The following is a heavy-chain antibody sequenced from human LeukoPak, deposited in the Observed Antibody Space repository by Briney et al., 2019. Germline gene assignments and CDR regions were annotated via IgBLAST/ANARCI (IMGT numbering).Heavy chain of an antibody. CDR1: GGSLSSYY. D-gene: IGHD6-19*01. CDR2: IYYSGST. CDR3: ARLYSSGWRKNWFDP. J-gene: IGHJ5*02. Sequence: PSETLSLTCTVSGGSLSSYYWSWIRQPPGKGLEWIGYIYYSGSTNYNPSLKSRVTISVDTSKNQFSLKLSSVTAADTAVYYCARLYSSGWRKNWFDPWGQGTLVTVSS. V-gene: IGHV4-59*08.